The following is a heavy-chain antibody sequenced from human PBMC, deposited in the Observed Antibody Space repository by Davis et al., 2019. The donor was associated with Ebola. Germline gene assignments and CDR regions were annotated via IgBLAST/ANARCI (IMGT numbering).Heavy chain of an antibody. J-gene: IGHJ3*02. D-gene: IGHD1-26*01. Sequence: GESLKISCATSGFIFRSYVMSWVRPAPGKGLDWVSTFGTSGDTFYADSVKGRFTISRDNSKNTLYLQMNGLRVDDTAIYYCAKDTSNIWFEIWGQGTMVTVSS. CDR2: FGTSGDT. CDR1: GFIFRSYV. CDR3: AKDTSNIWFEI. V-gene: IGHV3-23*01.